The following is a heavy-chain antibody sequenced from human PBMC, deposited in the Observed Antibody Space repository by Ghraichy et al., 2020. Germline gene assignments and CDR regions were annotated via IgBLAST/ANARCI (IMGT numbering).Heavy chain of an antibody. CDR2: ISSSSSRI. J-gene: IGHJ5*02. D-gene: IGHD1-14*01. V-gene: IGHV3-48*02. CDR1: GFTFSSYS. Sequence: GGSLRLSCAASGFTFSSYSMIWVRQAPGKGLEWVSYISSSSSRIYYADSVKGRFTISRDNAKNSLYLQMNSLRDADTAVYSCAREGVTDRGWFDPWGQGTLVTVSS. CDR3: AREGVTDRGWFDP.